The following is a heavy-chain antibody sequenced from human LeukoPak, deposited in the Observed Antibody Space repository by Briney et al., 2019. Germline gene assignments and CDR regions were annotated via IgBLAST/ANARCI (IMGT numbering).Heavy chain of an antibody. CDR2: ISSSSSYI. J-gene: IGHJ4*02. V-gene: IGHV3-21*01. CDR3: ARASVWFGELYPDY. CDR1: GFTFSSYS. Sequence: GGSLRLSCAASGFTFSSYSMNWVRQAPGKGLEWVSSISSSSSYIYYADSVKGRFTISRDNAKNSLYLQMNSLRAEDTAVYYCARASVWFGELYPDYWGQGTLVTVSS. D-gene: IGHD3-10*01.